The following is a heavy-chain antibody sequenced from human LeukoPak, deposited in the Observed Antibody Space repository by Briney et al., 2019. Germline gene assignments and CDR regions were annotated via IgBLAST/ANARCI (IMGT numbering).Heavy chain of an antibody. CDR3: ASGGTGYSNPPKGY. CDR2: IYTSGST. CDR1: GGSISSYY. Sequence: PSETLSLTCTVSGGSISSYYWSWIRQPAGKGLEWIGRIYTSGSTNYSPSLKSRVTISVDKSKNQFSLKLSSVTAADTAVYYCASGGTGYSNPPKGYWGQGTLVTVSS. J-gene: IGHJ4*02. V-gene: IGHV4-4*07. D-gene: IGHD6-13*01.